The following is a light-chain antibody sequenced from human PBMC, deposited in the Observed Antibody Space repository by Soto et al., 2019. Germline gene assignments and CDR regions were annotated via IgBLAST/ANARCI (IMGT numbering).Light chain of an antibody. CDR1: QGISSH. J-gene: IGKJ4*01. CDR2: DAS. Sequence: IQLTQSPSSLSASVGDRVTISCRASQGISSHLAWYQQKPGKVPKLLIYDASTLQTGVPSRFSGSGSGTDFTLTISSLQPDDLATYYCQQLDTYPLTFGGGTKVDI. V-gene: IGKV1-9*01. CDR3: QQLDTYPLT.